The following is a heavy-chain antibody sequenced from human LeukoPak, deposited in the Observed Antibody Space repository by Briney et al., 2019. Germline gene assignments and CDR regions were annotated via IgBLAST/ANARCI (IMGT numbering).Heavy chain of an antibody. CDR2: IKQDGSEK. Sequence: TGGSLRLSCAASGFTFSGYSLTWVRQAPGKGLEWVANIKQDGSEKYYVDSVKGRFTISRDNAKNSLYLQMNSLRAEDTAVYYCARTRITMIVGLASRFDYWGQGTLVTVSS. CDR1: GFTFSGYS. D-gene: IGHD3-22*01. V-gene: IGHV3-7*01. J-gene: IGHJ4*02. CDR3: ARTRITMIVGLASRFDY.